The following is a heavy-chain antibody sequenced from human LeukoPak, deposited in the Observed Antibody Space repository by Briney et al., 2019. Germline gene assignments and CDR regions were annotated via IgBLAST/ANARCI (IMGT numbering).Heavy chain of an antibody. CDR3: VWVSYPRNYFDY. CDR1: GGSISSGSYY. J-gene: IGHJ4*02. V-gene: IGHV4-61*02. D-gene: IGHD3-16*01. Sequence: SETLSLTCTVSGGSISSGSYYWSWIRQPAGKGLEWIGRIYTSGSTNYNPSLKSRVTISVDTSKNQFSLKLSSVTAADTAVYYCVWVSYPRNYFDYWGQGTLVTVSS. CDR2: IYTSGST.